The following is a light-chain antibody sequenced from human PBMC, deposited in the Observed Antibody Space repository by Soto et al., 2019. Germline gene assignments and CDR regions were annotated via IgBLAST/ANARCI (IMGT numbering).Light chain of an antibody. CDR1: SSNIGAGYD. Sequence: QAVLTQPPSVSGAPAQRVTISCTGSSSNIGAGYDVHWYQQLPGTAPKLLIYGNSNRPSGVPDRFSGSKSGTSASLAITGLQAEDEADYYCQSYDSSLSGSVFGNGTKVTVL. CDR2: GNS. CDR3: QSYDSSLSGSV. V-gene: IGLV1-40*01. J-gene: IGLJ1*01.